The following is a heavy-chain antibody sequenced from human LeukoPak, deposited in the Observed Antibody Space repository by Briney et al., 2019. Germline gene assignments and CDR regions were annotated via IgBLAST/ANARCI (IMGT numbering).Heavy chain of an antibody. V-gene: IGHV1-3*01. D-gene: IGHD3-22*01. CDR2: INAGNGNT. J-gene: IGHJ6*02. CDR3: ARDKFHSYSSRYGMDV. CDR1: GYTFTSYA. Sequence: ASVKVSCKASGYTFTSYAMHWVRQAPGQRLEWTGWINAGNGNTKYSQKFQGRVTITRDTSASTAYMELSSLRSEDTAVHYCARDKFHSYSSRYGMDVWGQGTTVTVSS.